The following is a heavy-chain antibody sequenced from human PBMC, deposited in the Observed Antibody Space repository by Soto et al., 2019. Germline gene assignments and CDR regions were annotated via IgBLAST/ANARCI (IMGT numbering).Heavy chain of an antibody. V-gene: IGHV4-34*01. CDR2: INHSGST. J-gene: IGHJ5*02. Sequence: SETLSLTCAVYGGSFSGYYWSWIRQPPGKGLEWIGEINHSGSTNYNPSLKSRVTISVDTSKNQFSLKLSSVTAADTAVYYCAKDYYGSGNPFDPWGQGTLVTVSS. CDR1: GGSFSGYY. D-gene: IGHD3-10*01. CDR3: AKDYYGSGNPFDP.